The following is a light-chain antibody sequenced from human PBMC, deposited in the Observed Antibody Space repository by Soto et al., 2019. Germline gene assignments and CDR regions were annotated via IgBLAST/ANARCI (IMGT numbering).Light chain of an antibody. CDR2: AAS. V-gene: IGKV1-9*01. CDR1: QGISSY. Sequence: IHLTQSPSSLSASLGDRVTITCRASQGISSYLAWYQQKPGKAPKLLIYAASTLQSGVPSRFSGSGSGTDFTLTISSLQPEDFATYYCQQLNSYAFGGGTKVDI. J-gene: IGKJ4*01. CDR3: QQLNSYA.